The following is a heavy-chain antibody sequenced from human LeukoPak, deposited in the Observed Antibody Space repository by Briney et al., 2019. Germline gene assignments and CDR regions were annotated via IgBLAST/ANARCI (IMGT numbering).Heavy chain of an antibody. V-gene: IGHV4-59*01. CDR3: AREKLEQVGYGMDV. CDR2: IYYSGST. D-gene: IGHD1/OR15-1a*01. Sequence: SETLSLTCTVSGGSISSYYWSWIRQPPGKGLEWIGYIYYSGSTNYNPSLKSRVTISVDTSKNQFSLKLSSVTAADTAVYYCAREKLEQVGYGMDVWGQGTTVTASS. J-gene: IGHJ6*02. CDR1: GGSISSYY.